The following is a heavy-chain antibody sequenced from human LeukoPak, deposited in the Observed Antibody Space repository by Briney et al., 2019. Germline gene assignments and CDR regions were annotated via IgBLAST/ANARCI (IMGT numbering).Heavy chain of an antibody. Sequence: ASVKVSCKASGYTFTGYYMHWVRQAPGQGLEWMGWINPNSGGTNYAQKFQGRVTMTRDTSISTAYMELSSLRSEDTAVYYCASDDSSGYYTEYWYFDLWGRGTLVTVSS. V-gene: IGHV1-2*02. CDR1: GYTFTGYY. J-gene: IGHJ2*01. CDR3: ASDDSSGYYTEYWYFDL. CDR2: INPNSGGT. D-gene: IGHD3-22*01.